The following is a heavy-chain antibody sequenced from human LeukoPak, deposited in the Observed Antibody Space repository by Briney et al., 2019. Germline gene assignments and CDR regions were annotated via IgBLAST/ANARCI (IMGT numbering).Heavy chain of an antibody. CDR3: AKDADTAMVTYFDY. J-gene: IGHJ4*02. CDR2: ISWNSGSI. V-gene: IGHV3-9*01. Sequence: GRSLRLSCAASGFTFDDYAMHWVRQAPGKGLEWVSGISWNSGSIGYADSVKGRFTISRDNSKNTLYLQMNSLRAEDTAVYYCAKDADTAMVTYFDYWGQGTLVTVSS. D-gene: IGHD5-18*01. CDR1: GFTFDDYA.